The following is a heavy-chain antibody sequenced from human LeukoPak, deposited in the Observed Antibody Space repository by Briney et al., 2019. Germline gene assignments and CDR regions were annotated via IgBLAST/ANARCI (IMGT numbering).Heavy chain of an antibody. Sequence: GGSLRLSCAASGFTFSDNWMHWVRQAPGKGLVWVSGIYSDGSITSYADSVKGRFTISRDNGKNTLYLQMNSLRAEDTAVYYCAGDRGTYDFDYWGQGTLVTVSS. J-gene: IGHJ4*02. CDR2: IYSDGSIT. D-gene: IGHD1-1*01. V-gene: IGHV3-74*01. CDR3: AGDRGTYDFDY. CDR1: GFTFSDNW.